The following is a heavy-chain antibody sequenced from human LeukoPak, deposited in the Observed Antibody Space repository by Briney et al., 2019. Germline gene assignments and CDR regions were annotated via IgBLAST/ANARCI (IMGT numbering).Heavy chain of an antibody. D-gene: IGHD6-13*01. V-gene: IGHV4-30-4*01. CDR1: GGSISSGDYY. CDR2: IYYSGST. J-gene: IGHJ4*02. CDR3: AKTRPLDSSSWSHGDY. Sequence: KPSETLSLTCTVSGGSISSGDYYWSWIRQPPGKGLEWIGCIYYSGSTYYNPSLKSRVTISVDTSKNQFSLKLSSVTAADTAVYYCAKTRPLDSSSWSHGDYWGQGTLVTVSS.